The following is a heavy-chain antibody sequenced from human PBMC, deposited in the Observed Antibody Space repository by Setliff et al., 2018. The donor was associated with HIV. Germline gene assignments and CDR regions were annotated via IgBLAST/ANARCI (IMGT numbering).Heavy chain of an antibody. CDR3: ARGLGQQLGRFWYFDL. CDR1: GGSMTSSNYY. Sequence: SETLSLTCTVSGGSMTSSNYYWGWIRQSPGRGLEWIGSISSSGSTTYHPSLRSRVTVSAATSKNQFSLKLSSVTAADTAVYYCARGLGQQLGRFWYFDLWGHGTLVTVS. V-gene: IGHV4-39*07. D-gene: IGHD6-13*01. J-gene: IGHJ2*01. CDR2: ISSSGST.